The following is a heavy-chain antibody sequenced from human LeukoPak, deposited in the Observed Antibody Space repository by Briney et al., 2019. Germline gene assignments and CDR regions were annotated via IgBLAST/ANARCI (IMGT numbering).Heavy chain of an antibody. CDR1: GGSFSGYY. Sequence: SETLSLTCAVYGGSFSGYYWSWIRQPPGKGLEWIGEINHSGSTNYNPSLKSRVTISVDTSKNQFSLKLSSVTAADTAVYYCARRYSYGSGGRNYYYYYYMDVWGKGTTVTISS. J-gene: IGHJ6*03. V-gene: IGHV4-34*01. CDR3: ARRYSYGSGGRNYYYYYYMDV. D-gene: IGHD3-10*01. CDR2: INHSGST.